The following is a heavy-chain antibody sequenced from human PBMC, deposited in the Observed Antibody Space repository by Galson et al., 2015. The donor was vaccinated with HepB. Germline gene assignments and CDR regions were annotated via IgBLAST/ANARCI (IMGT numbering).Heavy chain of an antibody. J-gene: IGHJ4*02. CDR3: ARDLTGYEVF. CDR1: GFSFSSYS. D-gene: IGHD5-12*01. V-gene: IGHV3-48*02. CDR2: ISSSSATV. Sequence: SLRLSCAASGFSFSSYSMDWVRQSPEKGLEWISYISSSSATVYYADSVQGRFTISRDNAMNSLYLQMNSLRDEDTAIYYCARDLTGYEVFWGQGALVTVSP.